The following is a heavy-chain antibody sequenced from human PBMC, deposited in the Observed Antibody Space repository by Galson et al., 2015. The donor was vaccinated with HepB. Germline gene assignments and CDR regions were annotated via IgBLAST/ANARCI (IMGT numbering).Heavy chain of an antibody. V-gene: IGHV1-18*04. D-gene: IGHD5-24*01. Sequence: SVKVSCKASGYSFTRYGITWVRQAPGQRLEWMGWISTYNGDTYYAQKLQGRVTMTTDASTRTAHMELRSLRSDDTAIYYCARTVDGYNYELFYWGQGTLVTVSS. CDR2: ISTYNGDT. CDR1: GYSFTRYG. CDR3: ARTVDGYNYELFY. J-gene: IGHJ4*02.